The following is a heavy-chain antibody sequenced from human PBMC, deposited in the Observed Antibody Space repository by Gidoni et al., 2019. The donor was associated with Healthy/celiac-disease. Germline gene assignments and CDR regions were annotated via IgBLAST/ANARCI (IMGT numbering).Heavy chain of an antibody. D-gene: IGHD6-13*01. Sequence: EVQLVESGGGLVKPGGSLRRSCAASGFTFSRYSMNWVRQAPGKGLEWVSSISSSSSYIYYADSVKGRFTISRDNAKNSLYLQMNSLRAEDTAVYYCARDLLLGAAAGRARSYWDYYYGMDVWGQGTTVTVSS. V-gene: IGHV3-21*01. CDR3: ARDLLLGAAAGRARSYWDYYYGMDV. J-gene: IGHJ6*02. CDR2: ISSSSSYI. CDR1: GFTFSRYS.